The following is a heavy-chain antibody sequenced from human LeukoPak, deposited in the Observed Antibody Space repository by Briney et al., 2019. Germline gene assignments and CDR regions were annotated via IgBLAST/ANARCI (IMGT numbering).Heavy chain of an antibody. J-gene: IGHJ4*02. CDR2: IYYSGSP. CDR3: ATWRTAKTGFDY. V-gene: IGHV4-59*05. D-gene: IGHD1-1*01. CDR1: GFTFSSYE. Sequence: PAGSLRLSCAASGFTFSSYEMNWVRQPPGKGLECIGSIYYSGSPYYNPSLKSRVTISVDTSKNQFSLRLSSVTAADTAVYYCATWRTAKTGFDYWGQGTLVTVSS.